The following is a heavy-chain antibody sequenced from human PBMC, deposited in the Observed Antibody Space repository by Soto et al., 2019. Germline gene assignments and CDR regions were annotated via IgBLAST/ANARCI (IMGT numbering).Heavy chain of an antibody. Sequence: QVQLQESGPGLVTPSETLSLTCSVSGGSITGHYWNWIRQPPGKGLEWIGYIYHSGSTTYNPSLRSRVTISVDTSKNQFSLKLSSVTAADTAMYYCAKLYSTSWFGNGFDSWGQGSLVTVSS. V-gene: IGHV4-59*11. J-gene: IGHJ5*01. CDR3: AKLYSTSWFGNGFDS. D-gene: IGHD2-2*01. CDR2: IYHSGST. CDR1: GGSITGHY.